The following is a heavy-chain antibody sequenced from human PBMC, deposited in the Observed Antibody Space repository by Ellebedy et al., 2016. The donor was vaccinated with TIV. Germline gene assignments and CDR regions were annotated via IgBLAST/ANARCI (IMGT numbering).Heavy chain of an antibody. J-gene: IGHJ4*02. D-gene: IGHD3-3*01. V-gene: IGHV3-11*01. CDR3: ARDDFWSGFLDY. CDR2: ISTSGSTI. CDR1: GFTFSDYY. Sequence: GGSLRLXCAASGFTFSDYYMSWIRQAPGKGLEWVSYISTSGSTIYNADSVKGRFTISRDNAKNSLYLQMNSLRAEDTAVYYCARDDFWSGFLDYWGQGTLVTVSS.